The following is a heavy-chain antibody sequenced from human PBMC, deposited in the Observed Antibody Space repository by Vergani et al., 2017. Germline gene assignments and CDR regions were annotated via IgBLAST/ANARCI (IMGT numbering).Heavy chain of an antibody. Sequence: EVLLVESGGDLVQPGGSLRLSCEASGFNFQIYWMGWVRQTAEKGLEWVANIKQDGSEDYSVDSVKGRFTITRDNAKKFIYLQMNSLRADDTAVYYCVRGGLATIYKWFDPWGQGTRVNVSS. CDR1: GFNFQIYW. J-gene: IGHJ5*01. CDR2: IKQDGSED. D-gene: IGHD5-24*01. CDR3: VRGGLATIYKWFDP. V-gene: IGHV3-7*01.